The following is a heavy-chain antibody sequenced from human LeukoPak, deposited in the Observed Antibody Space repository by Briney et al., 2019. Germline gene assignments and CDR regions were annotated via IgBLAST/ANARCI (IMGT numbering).Heavy chain of an antibody. J-gene: IGHJ3*02. CDR2: IYTSGST. D-gene: IGHD1-26*01. CDR1: GGSISSGSYY. V-gene: IGHV4-61*02. Sequence: SETLSLTCTVSGGSISSGSYYWSWLRQPAGKGLEGIGRIYTSGSTNYNPSLKSRVTISVDTSKNQFSLTLSSVTAADTAVYYCATSGSSGSYRGFLEDIWGQGTMVTVSS. CDR3: ATSGSSGSYRGFLEDI.